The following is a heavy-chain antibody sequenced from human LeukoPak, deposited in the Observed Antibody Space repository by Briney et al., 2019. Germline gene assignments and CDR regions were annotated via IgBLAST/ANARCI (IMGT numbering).Heavy chain of an antibody. Sequence: GGPLTLTCAASGFTFSSYAMHWVRQAPGKGLEWVAVISYDGSNKYYADSVKGRFTISRDNSKNTLYLQMNSLRAEDTAVYDCARTLIEYSSSGGGFDYWGQGTLVTVSS. J-gene: IGHJ4*02. CDR1: GFTFSSYA. V-gene: IGHV3-30*01. CDR3: ARTLIEYSSSGGGFDY. CDR2: ISYDGSNK. D-gene: IGHD6-6*01.